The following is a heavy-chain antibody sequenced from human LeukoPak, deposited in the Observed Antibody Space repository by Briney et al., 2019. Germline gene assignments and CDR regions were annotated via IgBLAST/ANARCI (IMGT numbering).Heavy chain of an antibody. D-gene: IGHD5-18*01. J-gene: IGHJ5*02. CDR2: INSDGSTT. CDR3: ARGETAMEA. Sequence: GGSLRLSCAASGFTFSSYWMHWVRQAPGKGLVWVSRINSDGSTTRYADPVKGRFTISRDNVKNTLYVQMNSLRLEDTGVYYCARGETAMEAWGQGTLVTVSS. V-gene: IGHV3-74*01. CDR1: GFTFSSYW.